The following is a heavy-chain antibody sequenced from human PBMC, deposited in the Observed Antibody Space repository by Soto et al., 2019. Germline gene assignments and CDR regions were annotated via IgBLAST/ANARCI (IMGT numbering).Heavy chain of an antibody. Sequence: DVQLVESGGGLIQPGESLRLSCAAFGLTISGKKYVAWVRQAPGKGLEWVSALYDVAGSFYPDSVTGRFTTSSDSSKTTVYLQMNDLRPDDTAVYYCATWHEREHAFDVWGQGTTVTISS. V-gene: IGHV3-53*01. D-gene: IGHD1-1*01. CDR3: ATWHEREHAFDV. CDR1: GLTISGKKY. J-gene: IGHJ3*01. CDR2: LYDVAGS.